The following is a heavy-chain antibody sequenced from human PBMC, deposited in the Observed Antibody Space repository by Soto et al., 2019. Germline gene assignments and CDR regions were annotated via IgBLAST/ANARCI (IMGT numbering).Heavy chain of an antibody. CDR3: ARDTMVRGVIPNYYYYGMDV. CDR1: GGSISSYY. J-gene: IGHJ6*02. D-gene: IGHD3-10*01. V-gene: IGHV4-59*01. Sequence: SETLSLTCTVSGGSISSYYWSWIRQPPGKGLEWIGYIYYSGSTNYNPSLKSRVTISVDTSKNQFSLKLSSVTAADTAVYYCARDTMVRGVIPNYYYYGMDVWGQGTTVTVSS. CDR2: IYYSGST.